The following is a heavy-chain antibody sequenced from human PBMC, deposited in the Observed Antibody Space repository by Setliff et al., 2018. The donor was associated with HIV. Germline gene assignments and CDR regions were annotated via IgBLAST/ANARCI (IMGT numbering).Heavy chain of an antibody. CDR2: LYTSGST. CDR1: GGSISSYY. J-gene: IGHJ4*02. Sequence: SETLSLTCTVPGGSISSYYWSWIRQPAGKGLEWIGHLYTSGSTNYNPSHKSRVTISVDTATNQFSLKLSSVTAADTAVYYCARGRRSSGWYVYHWGQGTLVTVSS. D-gene: IGHD6-19*01. CDR3: ARGRRSSGWYVYH. V-gene: IGHV4-4*07.